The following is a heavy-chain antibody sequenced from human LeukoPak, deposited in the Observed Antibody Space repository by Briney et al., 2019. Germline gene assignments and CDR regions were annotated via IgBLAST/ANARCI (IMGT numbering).Heavy chain of an antibody. D-gene: IGHD3-10*01. Sequence: GGSLRLSCAASGFTFINAWMTWVRQAPGKGLEWVALIKGKTDGGTTDYAAPVKGRFTISRDDSKNTLYLQMNSLKTEDTAVYYCTTEDYYGSGNFDYWGQGTLVTVSS. CDR3: TTEDYYGSGNFDY. V-gene: IGHV3-15*01. CDR1: GFTFINAW. J-gene: IGHJ4*02. CDR2: IKGKTDGGTT.